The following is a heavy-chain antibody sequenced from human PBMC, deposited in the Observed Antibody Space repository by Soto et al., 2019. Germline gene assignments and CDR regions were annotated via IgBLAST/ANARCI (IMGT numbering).Heavy chain of an antibody. J-gene: IGHJ1*01. CDR1: GYTFTSYG. CDR2: ISALKGRT. D-gene: IGHD4-17*01. CDR3: AMDYGDRPEYFKH. V-gene: IGHV1-18*04. Sequence: QVHLVQSGPDLKRPGASMKVSCKASGYTFTSYGISWVRQAPGQGLEWMAWISALKGRTQYSQKAQGRVTLSTDTSSNTAYMEMTTLRVDDTAVYYCAMDYGDRPEYFKHWGQGTLVTVS.